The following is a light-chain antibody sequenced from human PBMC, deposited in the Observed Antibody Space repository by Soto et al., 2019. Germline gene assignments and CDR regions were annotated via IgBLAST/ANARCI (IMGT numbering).Light chain of an antibody. CDR2: AAS. J-gene: IGKJ4*01. CDR1: QIVSSSY. V-gene: IGKV3D-20*01. CDR3: HEYDSCPH. Sequence: EIVLTQSPATLAWSPGERVTLSYGASQIVSSSYLAWHQQKPGLAPRLLIYAASSRATGIQDRFSDSESETDFTLTISRLEPEDFAVYYCHEYDSCPHVGGVTKVDIK.